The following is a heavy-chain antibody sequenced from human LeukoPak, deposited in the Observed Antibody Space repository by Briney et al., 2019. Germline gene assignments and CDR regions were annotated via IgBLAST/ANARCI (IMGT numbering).Heavy chain of an antibody. Sequence: GGSLRLSCAASGNYWMHWVRQAPGKGLVWVSHINSDGSWTSYADSVKGRFTISRDNAKNTLYLQMNSLRAEDTAVYYCARGGYYDSSGNDAFDIWGQGTMVTVSS. D-gene: IGHD3-22*01. CDR2: INSDGSWT. J-gene: IGHJ3*02. CDR1: GNYW. V-gene: IGHV3-74*01. CDR3: ARGGYYDSSGNDAFDI.